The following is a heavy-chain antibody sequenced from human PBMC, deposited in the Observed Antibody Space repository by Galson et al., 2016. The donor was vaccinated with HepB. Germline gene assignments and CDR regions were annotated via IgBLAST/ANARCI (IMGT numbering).Heavy chain of an antibody. Sequence: SLRLSCAASGFPFSYYDTHWVRQAPGKGLEWVSVISFDGSNKYYTDSVKGRFTIARDDSKDTLYLQMNSLGTEDTAIYYCARGREKGIAAAIDSWGQGTLVTVSS. CDR1: GFPFSYYD. J-gene: IGHJ4*02. CDR2: ISFDGSNK. CDR3: ARGREKGIAAAIDS. V-gene: IGHV3-30-3*01. D-gene: IGHD6-13*01.